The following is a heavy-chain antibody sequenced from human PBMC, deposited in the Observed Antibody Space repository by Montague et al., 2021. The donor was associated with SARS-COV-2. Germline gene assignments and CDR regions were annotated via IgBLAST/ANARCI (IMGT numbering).Heavy chain of an antibody. J-gene: IGHJ6*02. Sequence: SLRLSCAASGFIFSNFAFRWVRQAPGKGLEWVANIKQDGSEKYYXDSVKGRFTISRDNAKNSLYLQMNSLRAEDTAVYYCARDSFVVVPAASNYYYYYGMDVWGQGTTVTVSS. CDR2: IKQDGSEK. V-gene: IGHV3-7*01. D-gene: IGHD2-2*01. CDR3: ARDSFVVVPAASNYYYYYGMDV. CDR1: GFIFSNFA.